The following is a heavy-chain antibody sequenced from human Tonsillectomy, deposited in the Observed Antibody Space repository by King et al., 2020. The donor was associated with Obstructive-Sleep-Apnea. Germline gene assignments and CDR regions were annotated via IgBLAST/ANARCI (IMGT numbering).Heavy chain of an antibody. CDR3: ASDPSLKYDFLAGWDWFDP. D-gene: IGHD3-9*01. V-gene: IGHV4-39*07. CDR2: IYYSGNT. CDR1: GDSISSSGYY. Sequence: LQLQESGPGLVKPSETLSLICTVSGDSISSSGYYWGWIRQPPGKGLEWIGSIYYSGNTYYNPSLKSRVTISVDTSKNQFSLKLSSVTAADTAVYYCASDPSLKYDFLAGWDWFDPWGQGTLVTVSS. J-gene: IGHJ5*02.